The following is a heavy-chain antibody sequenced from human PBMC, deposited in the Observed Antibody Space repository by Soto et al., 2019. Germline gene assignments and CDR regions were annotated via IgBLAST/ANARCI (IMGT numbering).Heavy chain of an antibody. CDR3: ARDEARPLGY. CDR2: IKPDGSKK. Sequence: EVQLVESGGGLVQPGGSLRLSCAASGFTFSSYGMSWVRQAPGKGLECVANIKPDGSKKYYVDSVRGRFTISRDNVENSLSLQMNSRRAEGAALYYCARDEARPLGYWGPGTLVTVSS. V-gene: IGHV3-7*01. J-gene: IGHJ4*02. CDR1: GFTFSSYG. D-gene: IGHD1-1*01.